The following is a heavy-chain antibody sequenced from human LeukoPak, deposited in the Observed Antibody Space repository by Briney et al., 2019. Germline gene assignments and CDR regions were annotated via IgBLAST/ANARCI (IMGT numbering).Heavy chain of an antibody. CDR1: GFTFSDYC. V-gene: IGHV3-11*01. D-gene: IGHD6-6*01. J-gene: IGHJ4*02. CDR2: ISSSGSTI. Sequence: GGSLRLSCAASGFTFSDYCMSWIRQAPGKGLEWVSYISSSGSTIYYADSVKGRFTISRDNAKNSLYLQMNSLRAEDTAVYYCARDPNSSSSVKEDYWGQGTLVTVSS. CDR3: ARDPNSSSSVKEDY.